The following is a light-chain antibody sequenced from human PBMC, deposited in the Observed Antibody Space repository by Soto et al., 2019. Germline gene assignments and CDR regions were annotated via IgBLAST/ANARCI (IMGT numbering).Light chain of an antibody. CDR1: QGIGNA. CDR2: GDS. J-gene: IGKJ1*01. Sequence: AIQMTQSPSSLSASVGDRVTISCRASQGIGNALGWYQQKTGKPPKVLIYGDSNLQSGVPQRFSGSGSGTDFTLAISSLQPEDSATYYCLQDINYPWTCGQGTKVDIK. V-gene: IGKV1-6*01. CDR3: LQDINYPWT.